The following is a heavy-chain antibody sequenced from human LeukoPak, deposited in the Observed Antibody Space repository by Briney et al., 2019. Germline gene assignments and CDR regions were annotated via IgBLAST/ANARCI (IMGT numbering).Heavy chain of an antibody. D-gene: IGHD6-13*01. Sequence: PGGSLRLSCAASRFTFSRNAMNWVRQAPGKGLEWVSFISSSSNYMSYADSVKGRFTISRDNAKNSLYPQMNSLRAEDTAVYYCARPLDSSNNYFDYWGQGTLVTVSA. CDR1: RFTFSRNA. CDR2: ISSSSNYM. CDR3: ARPLDSSNNYFDY. J-gene: IGHJ4*02. V-gene: IGHV3-21*01.